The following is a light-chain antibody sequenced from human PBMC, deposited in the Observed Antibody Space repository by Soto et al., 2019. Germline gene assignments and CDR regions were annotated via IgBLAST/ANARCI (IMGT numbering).Light chain of an antibody. J-gene: IGLJ2*01. CDR1: SSDVGGHEL. V-gene: IGLV2-11*01. CDR3: CSYAGSSSVL. Sequence: QSALTQPRSVSGSPGQSVTISCTGTSSDVGGHELVSWYQQYPGKAPKIIIYDVNKRPSGVPDRFSASKSGNTASLTISGLQAEDEADYHCCSYAGSSSVLFGGGTKLTVL. CDR2: DVN.